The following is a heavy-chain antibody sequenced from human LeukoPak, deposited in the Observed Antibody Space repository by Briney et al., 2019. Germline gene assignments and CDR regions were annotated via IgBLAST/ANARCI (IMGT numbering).Heavy chain of an antibody. V-gene: IGHV3-7*01. Sequence: GGALRLSCAASGFAFSRFWMGWVRQAPGKGLEWVANIKQDGSEKYYADSVKGRFTISRDNAKSSVYLQMNSLRAEDTAVYYCAREWWLTVIPGPEFGYWGQGTLVTVSS. CDR3: AREWWLTVIPGPEFGY. J-gene: IGHJ4*02. CDR2: IKQDGSEK. CDR1: GFAFSRFW. D-gene: IGHD2-21*02.